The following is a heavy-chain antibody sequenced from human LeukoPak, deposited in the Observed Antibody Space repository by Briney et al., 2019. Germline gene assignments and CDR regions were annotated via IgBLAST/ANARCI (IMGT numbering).Heavy chain of an antibody. D-gene: IGHD1-1*01. CDR1: GYSFTGYY. J-gene: IGHJ4*02. V-gene: IGHV1-2*02. CDR3: AREGVDWNHSVYYFDY. Sequence: ASVKVSCKASGYSFTGYYMHWVRQAPGQGLEWMGWINPNSGGTNYAQKFQGRVTMTRDTSISTAYMELSRLRSDDTAVYYCAREGVDWNHSVYYFDYWGQGTLVTVSS. CDR2: INPNSGGT.